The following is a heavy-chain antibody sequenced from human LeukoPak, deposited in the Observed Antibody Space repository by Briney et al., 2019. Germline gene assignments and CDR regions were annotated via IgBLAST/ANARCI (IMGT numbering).Heavy chain of an antibody. CDR1: GFTFSTYS. V-gene: IGHV3-48*01. CDR2: ISASSGTI. J-gene: IGHJ6*03. D-gene: IGHD3-16*01. CDR3: ARRSEFGVLYYMDV. Sequence: GGSLRLSCAASGFTFSTYSMNWVRQAPGKGLEWVSYISASSGTIYYADSVKGRFTISRDNARNSPYLQMNSLRAEDTAVYYCARRSEFGVLYYMDVWGKGTTVTVSS.